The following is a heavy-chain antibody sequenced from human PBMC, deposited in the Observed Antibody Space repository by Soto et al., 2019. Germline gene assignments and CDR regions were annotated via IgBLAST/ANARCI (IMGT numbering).Heavy chain of an antibody. D-gene: IGHD2-15*01. CDR2: IYYSGST. CDR1: GGSISSYY. V-gene: IGHV4-59*01. J-gene: IGHJ4*02. CDR3: ARVGFCSGGSCYSVPVFDY. Sequence: LSLTCTVSGGSISSYYWSWIRQPPGKGLEWIGYIYYSGSTNYNPSLKSRVTISVDTSKNQFSLKLSSVTAADTAVYYCARVGFCSGGSCYSVPVFDYWGQGTLVTVSS.